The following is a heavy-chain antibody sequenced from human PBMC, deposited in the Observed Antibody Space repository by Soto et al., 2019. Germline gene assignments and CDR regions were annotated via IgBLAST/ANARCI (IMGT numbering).Heavy chain of an antibody. V-gene: IGHV3-13*01. CDR2: IGTAGDT. CDR1: GFTFSSYD. CDR3: ARAARYSYGSYYYYYGMDV. D-gene: IGHD5-18*01. J-gene: IGHJ6*02. Sequence: EVQLVESGGGLVQPGGSLRLSCAASGFTFSSYDMHWVRQATGKGLEWVSVIGTAGDTYYPGSVKGRFTISRENAKNSFYLQMNSLRAEDTAVYYCARAARYSYGSYYYYYGMDVWGQGTTVTVSS.